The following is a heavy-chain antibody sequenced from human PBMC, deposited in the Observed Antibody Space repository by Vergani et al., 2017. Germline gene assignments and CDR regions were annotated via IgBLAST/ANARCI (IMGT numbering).Heavy chain of an antibody. V-gene: IGHV4-59*11. CDR3: AGDTQSWQRADR. D-gene: IGHD6-13*01. CDR2: LSTTGGATHA. CDR1: DFISNGHY. Sequence: QVQLQESGPGLVKPSETLSLICDVFDFISNGHYLGWICQAPGKGLEWIGSLSTTGGATHANHNPSLKSRVSISVDTSKSQFSLRLTSVTAADSAIYYCAGDTQSWQRADRWGQGLLVSVS. J-gene: IGHJ5*02.